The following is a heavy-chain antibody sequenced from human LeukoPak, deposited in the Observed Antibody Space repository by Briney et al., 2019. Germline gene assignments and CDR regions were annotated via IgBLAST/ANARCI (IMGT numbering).Heavy chain of an antibody. CDR1: GFTFSSYA. J-gene: IGHJ3*02. D-gene: IGHD3-10*01. V-gene: IGHV3-23*01. CDR2: ISGSGGST. Sequence: QPGGSLRLSCAASGFTFSSYAMSWVRQAPGKGLEWVSAISGSGGSTYYADSVKGRFTISRDNSKNTLYLQMNSLRAEDTAVYYCAKREDGYYGSGSAFDIWGQGTMVTVSS. CDR3: AKREDGYYGSGSAFDI.